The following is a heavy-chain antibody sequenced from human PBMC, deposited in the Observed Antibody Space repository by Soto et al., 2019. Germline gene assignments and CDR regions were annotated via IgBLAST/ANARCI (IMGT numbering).Heavy chain of an antibody. Sequence: QVQLQESGPGLVKPSGTLSLTCAVSGGSISSNNWWSWVRQPAGKGLEWIGEIFHSGSTYDSPSLKSRVTISVDKSKKYFSLNLTSVTAADTAVYYCARVYSGSYSDSWGQGTLVTVSS. V-gene: IGHV4-4*02. CDR1: GGSISSNNW. J-gene: IGHJ4*02. D-gene: IGHD1-26*01. CDR3: ARVYSGSYSDS. CDR2: IFHSGST.